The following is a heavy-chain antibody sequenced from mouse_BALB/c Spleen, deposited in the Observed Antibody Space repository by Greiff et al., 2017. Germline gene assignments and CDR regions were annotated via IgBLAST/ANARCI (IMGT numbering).Heavy chain of an antibody. V-gene: IGHV5-12-1*01. CDR1: GFAFSSYD. J-gene: IGHJ4*01. CDR3: ARHYDDYYAMDY. CDR2: ISSGGGST. Sequence: EVMLVESGGGLVKPGGSLKLSCAASGFAFSSYDMSWVRQTPEKRLEWVAYISSGGGSTYYPDTVKGRFTISRDNAKNTLYLQMSSLKSEDTAMYYCARHYDDYYAMDYWGQGTSVTVSS. D-gene: IGHD2-3*01.